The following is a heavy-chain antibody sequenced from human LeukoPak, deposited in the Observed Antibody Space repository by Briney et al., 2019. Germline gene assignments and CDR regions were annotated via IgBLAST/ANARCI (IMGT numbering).Heavy chain of an antibody. V-gene: IGHV4-39*01. CDR2: IYYSGNT. CDR1: GFTFSSYE. J-gene: IGHJ6*03. CDR3: ARHREDTVMVGLSIDYYYYMDV. D-gene: IGHD5-18*01. Sequence: PGGSLRLSCAASGFTFSSYEMNWVRQPPGKGLEWIGSIYYSGNTYYNASLKSQVSISIDTSKNQFSLRLSSVTAADTAVYYCARHREDTVMVGLSIDYYYYMDVWGKGTTVTISS.